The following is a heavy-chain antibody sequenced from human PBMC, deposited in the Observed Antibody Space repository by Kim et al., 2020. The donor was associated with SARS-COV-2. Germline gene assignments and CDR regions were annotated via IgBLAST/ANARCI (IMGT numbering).Heavy chain of an antibody. CDR3: ARVRAAAATGLDY. Sequence: GGSLRLSCAASGFTFSSYGMHWVRQAPGKGLEWVAVISYDGSNKYYADSVKGRFTISRDNSKNTLYLQMNSLRAEDTAVYYCARVRAAAATGLDYWGQGTLVTVSS. CDR2: ISYDGSNK. D-gene: IGHD6-13*01. V-gene: IGHV3-33*05. J-gene: IGHJ4*02. CDR1: GFTFSSYG.